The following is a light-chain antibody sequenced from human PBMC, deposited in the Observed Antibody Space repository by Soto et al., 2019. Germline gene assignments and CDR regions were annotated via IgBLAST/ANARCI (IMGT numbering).Light chain of an antibody. Sequence: QTVVTQEPSLSVSPGGTVILTCASSTGAVTSTFYPNWFQQKPGQAPRSLIYSTSNRHPWTPARFSGSLLGVRAALTLSSVQPEDEADYYCLLYYGGVRVFGGGTKVTVL. J-gene: IGLJ2*01. CDR3: LLYYGGVRV. CDR1: TGAVTSTFY. CDR2: STS. V-gene: IGLV7-43*01.